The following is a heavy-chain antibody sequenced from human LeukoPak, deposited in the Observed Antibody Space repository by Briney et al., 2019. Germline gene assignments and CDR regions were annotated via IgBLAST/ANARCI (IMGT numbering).Heavy chain of an antibody. CDR1: GASISGNSFY. CDR2: IYYTGIT. Sequence: SETLSLTCTVSGASISGNSFYWGWVRQPPGKGLEWIGNIYYTGITYYNPSLKSRVTISVDTSKNQFSLRLNSVTAAGTAIYYCASPGITTFDYWGQGTLVTVSS. J-gene: IGHJ4*02. D-gene: IGHD3-22*01. CDR3: ASPGITTFDY. V-gene: IGHV4-39*01.